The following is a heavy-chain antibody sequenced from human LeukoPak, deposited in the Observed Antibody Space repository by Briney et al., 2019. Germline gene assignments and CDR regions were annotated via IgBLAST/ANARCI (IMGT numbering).Heavy chain of an antibody. D-gene: IGHD4-17*01. CDR2: IIPILGIA. CDR1: GGTFSSYA. CDR3: ARVGAHDYGDQTEAFDI. V-gene: IGHV1-69*04. Sequence: SVKVSCTASGGTFSSYAISWVRQAPGQGLEWMGRIIPILGIANYAQKFQGRVTITADKSTSTAYMELSSLRSEDTAVYYCARVGAHDYGDQTEAFDIWGQGTMVTVSS. J-gene: IGHJ3*02.